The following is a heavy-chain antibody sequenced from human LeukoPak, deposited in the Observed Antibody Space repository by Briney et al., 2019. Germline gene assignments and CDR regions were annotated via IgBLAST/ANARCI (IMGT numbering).Heavy chain of an antibody. Sequence: ASVKVSCKASGYTFTSYGISWVRQAPGQGLEWMGWISAYNGNTNYAQKLQGRVTMTTDTSTSTAYMELRSQRSDDTAVYYCARDRDSSSPEDFDYWGQGTLVTVSS. D-gene: IGHD6-13*01. CDR1: GYTFTSYG. V-gene: IGHV1-18*01. CDR3: ARDRDSSSPEDFDY. J-gene: IGHJ4*02. CDR2: ISAYNGNT.